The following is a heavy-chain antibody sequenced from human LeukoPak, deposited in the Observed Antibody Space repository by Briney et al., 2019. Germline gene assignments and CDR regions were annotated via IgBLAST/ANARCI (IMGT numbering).Heavy chain of an antibody. CDR3: ASPRLMYSSSWYYY. D-gene: IGHD6-13*01. Sequence: GGSLRLACVVSGISLSNYAMTWVRQAPGKGLEWVSYISERGGSTTYADSVKGRFTISRDTSLNALYLQMNNLRAEHTAVYYCASPRLMYSSSWYYYWGQGTLVTVSS. J-gene: IGHJ4*02. V-gene: IGHV3-23*01. CDR2: ISERGGST. CDR1: GISLSNYA.